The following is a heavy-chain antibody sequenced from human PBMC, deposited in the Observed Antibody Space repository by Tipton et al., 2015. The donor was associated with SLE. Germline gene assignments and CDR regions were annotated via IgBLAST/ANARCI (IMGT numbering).Heavy chain of an antibody. CDR3: AMATIPGTFDI. CDR1: GGSISSYY. J-gene: IGHJ3*02. V-gene: IGHV4-59*01. Sequence: TLSLTCTVSGGSISSYYWSWIRQPPGKGLEWIGYIYYSGSTNYNPSLKSRVTISVDTSKNQFSLKLSSVTAADTAVYYCAMATIPGTFDIWGQGTMVTVSS. D-gene: IGHD5-24*01. CDR2: IYYSGST.